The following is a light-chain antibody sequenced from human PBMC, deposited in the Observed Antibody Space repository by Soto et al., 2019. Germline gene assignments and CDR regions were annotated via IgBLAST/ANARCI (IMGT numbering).Light chain of an antibody. Sequence: EIAMTQSPDTLSVSPGDRATLSCRASQGARSDLAWYRQKPGQSPRLLIYGASTRAAETPARFSGSGSETEFTLTISSLQSEDFAVYYCQQYNKWPLTFGGGTKVDIK. CDR3: QQYNKWPLT. CDR1: QGARSD. J-gene: IGKJ4*01. V-gene: IGKV3-15*01. CDR2: GAS.